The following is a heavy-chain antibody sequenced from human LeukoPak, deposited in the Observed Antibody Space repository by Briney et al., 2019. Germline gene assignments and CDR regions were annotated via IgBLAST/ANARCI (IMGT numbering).Heavy chain of an antibody. CDR1: GFTFSSYA. CDR3: AKRGYFYDSSGYYYFDY. V-gene: IGHV3-23*01. CDR2: VSGSGGST. D-gene: IGHD3-22*01. Sequence: GGSLRLSCAASGFTFSSYAMSWVRQAPGKGLECVSAVSGSGGSTYYADSVKGRFTISRDNSKNTLYIQMNSLRAEDTAVYYCAKRGYFYDSSGYYYFDYWGQGTLVTVSS. J-gene: IGHJ4*02.